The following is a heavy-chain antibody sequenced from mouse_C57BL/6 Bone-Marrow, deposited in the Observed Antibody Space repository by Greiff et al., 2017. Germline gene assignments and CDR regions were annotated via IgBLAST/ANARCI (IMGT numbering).Heavy chain of an antibody. V-gene: IGHV1-64*01. CDR2: IHHNSGST. Sequence: QVQLQQPGAELVKPGASVKLSCKASGYTFTSYWMHWVKQRPGQGLEWIGMIHHNSGSTNYNEKFKSKATLTVDKSSSTAYMQLSSLTSEDSAVYYCAREGYYGYDDPYWYFDVWGTGTTVTVSS. CDR1: GYTFTSYW. D-gene: IGHD2-2*01. CDR3: AREGYYGYDDPYWYFDV. J-gene: IGHJ1*03.